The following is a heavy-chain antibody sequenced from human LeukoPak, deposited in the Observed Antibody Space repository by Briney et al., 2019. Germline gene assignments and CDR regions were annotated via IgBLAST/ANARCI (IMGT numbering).Heavy chain of an antibody. CDR3: ANTMVRGPYNMDV. Sequence: GGSLRLSCAASGFTFTSYAMTWVRQAPGKGLEWVSGISNSGSSTYYADSVKGRFTISRDNSRNTLYLQLSSLRAEDTAVYYCANTMVRGPYNMDVWGQGTTVTVSS. V-gene: IGHV3-23*01. CDR1: GFTFTSYA. J-gene: IGHJ6*02. CDR2: ISNSGSST. D-gene: IGHD3-10*01.